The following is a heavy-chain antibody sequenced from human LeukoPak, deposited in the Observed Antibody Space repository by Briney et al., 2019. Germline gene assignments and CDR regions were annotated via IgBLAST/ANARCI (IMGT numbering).Heavy chain of an antibody. D-gene: IGHD2-15*01. CDR2: IKSKTDGGTT. CDR1: GFTLSNAW. V-gene: IGHV3-15*01. CDR3: TTEGVPVVVQDLDY. Sequence: GGSLRLSCAASGFTLSNAWMSWVRQAPGKGLEWVGRIKSKTDGGTTDYAAPVKGRFTISRDDSKNTLYLQMNSLKTEDTAVYYCTTEGVPVVVQDLDYWGQGTLVTVSS. J-gene: IGHJ4*02.